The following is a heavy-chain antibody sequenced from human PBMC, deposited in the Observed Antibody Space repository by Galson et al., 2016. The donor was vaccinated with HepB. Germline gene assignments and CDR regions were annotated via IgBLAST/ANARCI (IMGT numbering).Heavy chain of an antibody. CDR2: INQDGREK. Sequence: SLRLSCAGSGSGYTFSSYWMTWVRQAPGKGLEWVASINQDGREKHYVDSLKGRFTISRDNAKKTLFLQMKKLRVDDTAVYYCARDGRYFDWLLSGPDAFDFWGQGTSVTV. CDR1: GSGYTFSSYW. CDR3: ARDGRYFDWLLSGPDAFDF. V-gene: IGHV3-7*03. J-gene: IGHJ3*01. D-gene: IGHD3-9*01.